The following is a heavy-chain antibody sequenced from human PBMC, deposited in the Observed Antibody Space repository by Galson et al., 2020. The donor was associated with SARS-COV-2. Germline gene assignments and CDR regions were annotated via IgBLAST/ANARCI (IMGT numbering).Heavy chain of an antibody. V-gene: IGHV3-15*01. Sequence: GGSLRLSCVASGLTFSDSWMSWVRQAPGKGLEWVGRAKSKTNGGTIDYAEPVKGRFIISRDDSKNTLFLQMNSLKIEDTAVYYCTRCSWNYYYYGMDVWGHGTTVAVSS. D-gene: IGHD2-15*01. J-gene: IGHJ6*02. CDR2: AKSKTNGGTI. CDR3: TRCSWNYYYYGMDV. CDR1: GLTFSDSW.